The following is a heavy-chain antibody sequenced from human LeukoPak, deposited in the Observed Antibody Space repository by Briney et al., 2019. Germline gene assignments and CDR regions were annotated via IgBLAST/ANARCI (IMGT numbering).Heavy chain of an antibody. J-gene: IGHJ3*02. CDR3: TRYIVVVPAVPAGAFDI. CDR1: GGSISSSSYY. D-gene: IGHD2-2*01. V-gene: IGHV4-39*01. Sequence: SETLSLTCTVSGGSISSSSYYWGWIRQPPGKGLEWIGSIYYSGSTYYNPSLKSRVTISVDTSKNQFSLKLSSVIAADTAVYYCTRYIVVVPAVPAGAFDIWGQGTMVTVSS. CDR2: IYYSGST.